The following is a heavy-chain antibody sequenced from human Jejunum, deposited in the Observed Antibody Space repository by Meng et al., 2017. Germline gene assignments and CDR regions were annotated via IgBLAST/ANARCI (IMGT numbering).Heavy chain of an antibody. CDR1: GFTFSNYW. CDR2: IKEDGSEK. CDR3: ARSTHSSSAD. D-gene: IGHD6-19*01. Sequence: GESLKISCAASGFTFSNYWISWVRQAPGKGLEWVAHIKEDGSEKFYVDSVKGRFTAYRDNAKSSLYLQMSSLRAEDTAVYYCARSTHSSSADWGQGTLVTVSS. V-gene: IGHV3-7*01. J-gene: IGHJ4*02.